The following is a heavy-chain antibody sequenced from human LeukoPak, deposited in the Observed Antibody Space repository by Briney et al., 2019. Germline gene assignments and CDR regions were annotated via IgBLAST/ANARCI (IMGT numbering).Heavy chain of an antibody. D-gene: IGHD3-3*01. CDR3: AKESAYHLDL. J-gene: IGHJ5*02. Sequence: RASVTVSCKASGYTFTTYGVNWVRQAPGQGLEWMGWMIPNSGGTNYAQNFHGRVTMTRDTSISTAHMELNNLRSDDTAVYYCAKESAYHLDLWGQGTLVTVSS. CDR1: GYTFTTYG. V-gene: IGHV1-2*02. CDR2: MIPNSGGT.